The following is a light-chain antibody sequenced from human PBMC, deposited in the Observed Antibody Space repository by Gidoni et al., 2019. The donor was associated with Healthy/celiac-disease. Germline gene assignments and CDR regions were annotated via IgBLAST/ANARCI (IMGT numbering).Light chain of an antibody. CDR1: QSISSY. J-gene: IGKJ1*01. V-gene: IGKV1-39*01. Sequence: DIQMTQSPSSLYASVGDRVTITCRASQSISSYLNWYQQKPVKAPKLLIYAASSLHSGVPSRFSGSGSGTDFTLTISSLQPEDFATYYCQQSYSTLWTFGQGTKVEIK. CDR3: QQSYSTLWT. CDR2: AAS.